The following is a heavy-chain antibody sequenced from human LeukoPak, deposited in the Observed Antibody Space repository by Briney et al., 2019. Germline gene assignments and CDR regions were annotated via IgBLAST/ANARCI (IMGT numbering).Heavy chain of an antibody. Sequence: SETLSLTCTVSGGSISRYYWTWIRQPPGKGLEWIGYIYSGNTNYNPSLKSRVTISVDTSKNQFSPKLSSVTAADTAVYYCARDYQGGYGDKTVDYWGQGTLVTVSS. J-gene: IGHJ4*02. CDR2: IYSGNT. CDR3: ARDYQGGYGDKTVDY. CDR1: GGSISRYY. V-gene: IGHV4-59*12. D-gene: IGHD5-18*01.